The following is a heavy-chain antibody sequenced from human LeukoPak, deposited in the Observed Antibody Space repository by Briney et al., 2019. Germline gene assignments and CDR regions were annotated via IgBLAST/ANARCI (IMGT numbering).Heavy chain of an antibody. D-gene: IGHD6-13*01. CDR2: ISACNGNT. V-gene: IGHV1-18*01. Sequence: ASVKVSCKASGYTFTSYGISWVRQAPGQGLEWMGWISACNGNTNYAQKLQGRVTMTTDTSTSTAYMELRSLRSDDTAVYYCARESSSWVYYYYGMDVWGQGTTVTVSS. CDR3: ARESSSWVYYYYGMDV. CDR1: GYTFTSYG. J-gene: IGHJ6*02.